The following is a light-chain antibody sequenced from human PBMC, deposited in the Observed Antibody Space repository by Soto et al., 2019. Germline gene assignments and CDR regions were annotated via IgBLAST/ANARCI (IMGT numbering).Light chain of an antibody. Sequence: QSVLTQPASVSGSPGQSITISCTGTSSDVGGYNYVSWYQQHPGKAPKLMIYDVSNRPSGVSNRFSGSKSGNTASLTISGLQAEDEADDYCSSYTSSSLVVFGGGTQLTVL. CDR2: DVS. V-gene: IGLV2-14*01. J-gene: IGLJ2*01. CDR1: SSDVGGYNY. CDR3: SSYTSSSLVV.